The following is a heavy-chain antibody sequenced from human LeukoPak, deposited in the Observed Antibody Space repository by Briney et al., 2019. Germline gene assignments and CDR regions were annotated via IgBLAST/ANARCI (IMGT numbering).Heavy chain of an antibody. J-gene: IGHJ4*02. Sequence: ASVKVSCKASGYSFTGYYIHWVRQAPGQGLEWMGWINPNSGGTNYAQKFQGRVTMTRDASISTAYMELSRLRSDDTAVYYCARGQLPGIAVAGADYWGQGTLVTVSS. CDR1: GYSFTGYY. V-gene: IGHV1-2*02. D-gene: IGHD6-19*01. CDR2: INPNSGGT. CDR3: ARGQLPGIAVAGADY.